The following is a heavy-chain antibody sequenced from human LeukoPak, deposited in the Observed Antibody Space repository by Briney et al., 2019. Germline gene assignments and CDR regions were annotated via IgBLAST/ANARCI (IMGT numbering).Heavy chain of an antibody. Sequence: ASVKVSCKASGGTFSSYAISWVRQAPGQGLEWMGGIIPIFGTANYAQKFQGRVTITTDESTSTAYMELSSLRSEDTAVYYCARVRTTIFGVVSNWFDPWGQGTLVTVSS. CDR2: IIPIFGTA. D-gene: IGHD3-3*01. J-gene: IGHJ5*02. CDR3: ARVRTTIFGVVSNWFDP. V-gene: IGHV1-69*05. CDR1: GGTFSSYA.